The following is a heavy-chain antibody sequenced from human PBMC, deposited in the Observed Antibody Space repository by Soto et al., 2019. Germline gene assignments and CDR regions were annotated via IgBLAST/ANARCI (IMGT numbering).Heavy chain of an antibody. CDR3: ARPNFMLGYYYMDV. CDR1: GGSISSSSYY. D-gene: IGHD3-16*01. V-gene: IGHV4-39*01. CDR2: IYYSGST. J-gene: IGHJ6*03. Sequence: SETLSLTCTVSGGSISSSSYYWGWIRQPPGKGLEWIGSIYYSGSTYYNPSLKSRVTISVDTSKNQFSLKLSSVTAADTAVYYCARPNFMLGYYYMDVWGKGTTVTVSS.